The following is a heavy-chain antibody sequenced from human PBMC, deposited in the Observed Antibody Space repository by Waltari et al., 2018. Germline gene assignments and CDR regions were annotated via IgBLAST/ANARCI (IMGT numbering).Heavy chain of an antibody. CDR3: AKGILRATTNYFDY. V-gene: IGHV3-23*01. D-gene: IGHD1-26*01. CDR1: GFTFSSNA. Sequence: EVQLLESGGGLVQPGGSLSLSCAASGFTFSSNAMSWVRQPPGKGLEWVSAISGSGGSTYYADSVKGRFTISRDNSKNTLYLQMNSLRAEDTAVYYCAKGILRATTNYFDYWGQGTLVTVSS. CDR2: ISGSGGST. J-gene: IGHJ4*02.